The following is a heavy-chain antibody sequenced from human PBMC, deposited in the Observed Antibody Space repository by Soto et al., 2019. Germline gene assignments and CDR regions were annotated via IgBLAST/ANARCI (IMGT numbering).Heavy chain of an antibody. CDR1: GFTFTSYG. CDR2: ISYDGFNR. D-gene: IGHD6-13*01. V-gene: IGHV3-30*03. Sequence: QVQLVESGGGVVQPGRSLRLSCAASGFTFTSYGMHWVRQAPGKGLEWVAVISYDGFNRYYGDSVKGRFTISRDDSKNTLYLQLNSLRPEDTAVYYCAMDARIAVAKGALCNWFDPWGQGTLVTVSS. CDR3: AMDARIAVAKGALCNWFDP. J-gene: IGHJ5*02.